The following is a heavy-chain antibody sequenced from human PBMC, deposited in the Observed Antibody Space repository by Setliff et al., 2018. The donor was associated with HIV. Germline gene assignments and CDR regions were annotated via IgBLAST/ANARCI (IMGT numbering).Heavy chain of an antibody. CDR3: ARTRKSYPPAYGLDV. D-gene: IGHD6-6*01. CDR1: GYTFSDYG. J-gene: IGHJ6*02. V-gene: IGHV1-18*01. Sequence: ASVKVSCKASGYTFSDYGISWVRQAPGQGLGWMGWISAYNGKTNSAQKVQGRVTMTTDTSTSTAYMELGSLISDDTAVYYCARTRKSYPPAYGLDVWGQGTTVTVSS. CDR2: ISAYNGKT.